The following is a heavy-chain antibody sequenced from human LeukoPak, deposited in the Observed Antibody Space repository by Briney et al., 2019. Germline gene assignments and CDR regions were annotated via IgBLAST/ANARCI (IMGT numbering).Heavy chain of an antibody. V-gene: IGHV3-53*01. Sequence: GRSLRLSCAASGFTVSTNYMNWVRQAPGKGLEWVSVIYSGGSTYYADSVRGRFTISRDNSRNTLYLQMNSLRAEDTAVYYCARGSGYSYGPDYWGQGTLVTVSS. CDR3: ARGSGYSYGPDY. CDR2: IYSGGST. D-gene: IGHD5-18*01. CDR1: GFTVSTNY. J-gene: IGHJ4*02.